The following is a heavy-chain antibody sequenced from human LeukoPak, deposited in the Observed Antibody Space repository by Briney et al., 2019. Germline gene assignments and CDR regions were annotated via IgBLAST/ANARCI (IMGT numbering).Heavy chain of an antibody. J-gene: IGHJ4*02. CDR2: ISGSGAST. D-gene: IGHD3-10*01. Sequence: GGSLRLSCAASGFTFSSYWMSWVRQAPGKGLEWVSGISGSGASTSYADSVKGRFTISRDNSRNTLYLQMNSLRAEDTALYYCAKRGYGSGSSKYDDYWGQGTLVTVSS. CDR1: GFTFSSYW. V-gene: IGHV3-23*01. CDR3: AKRGYGSGSSKYDDY.